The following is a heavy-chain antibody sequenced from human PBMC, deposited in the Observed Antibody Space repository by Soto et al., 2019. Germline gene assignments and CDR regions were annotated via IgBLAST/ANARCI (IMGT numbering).Heavy chain of an antibody. Sequence: EVQLVESGGGLVQPGGSLRLSCAASGLIFSDYHMDWVRQAPGKGLEWVGRIRRKANSYTTEYAASVKGRFTISIDDSNNALYLQMNSLKTEDTAVYYCAMLGGWSGGSNDMDVWGQGTTVTVSS. V-gene: IGHV3-72*01. D-gene: IGHD6-19*01. J-gene: IGHJ6*02. CDR2: IRRKANSYTT. CDR1: GLIFSDYH. CDR3: AMLGGWSGGSNDMDV.